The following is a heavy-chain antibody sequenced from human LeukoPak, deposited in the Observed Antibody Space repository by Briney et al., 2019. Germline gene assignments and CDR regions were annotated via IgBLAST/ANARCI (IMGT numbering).Heavy chain of an antibody. V-gene: IGHV4-34*01. CDR3: ARGAVGATTTPLYFDD. J-gene: IGHJ4*02. CDR2: INHSGST. Sequence: SSETLSLTCAVYGGSFSGYYWSWIRQPPGKGLEWIGEINHSGSTNYSPSLKSRVTISVDTSKNQFSLKLSSVTAADTAVYYCARGAVGATTTPLYFDDWGQGTLVTVSS. D-gene: IGHD1-26*01. CDR1: GGSFSGYY.